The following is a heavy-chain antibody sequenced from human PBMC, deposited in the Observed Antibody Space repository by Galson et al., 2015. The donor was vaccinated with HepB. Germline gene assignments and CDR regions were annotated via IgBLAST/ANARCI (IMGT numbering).Heavy chain of an antibody. CDR2: ISSSSSTI. Sequence: SLRLSCAASGFTFSSYSMNWVRQAPGKGLEWVSYISSSSSTIYYADSVKGRFTISRDNAKNSLYLQMNSLRAEDTAVYYCASIANWNDAPVVDYWGQGTLVTVSS. V-gene: IGHV3-48*01. CDR1: GFTFSSYS. D-gene: IGHD1-20*01. CDR3: ASIANWNDAPVVDY. J-gene: IGHJ4*02.